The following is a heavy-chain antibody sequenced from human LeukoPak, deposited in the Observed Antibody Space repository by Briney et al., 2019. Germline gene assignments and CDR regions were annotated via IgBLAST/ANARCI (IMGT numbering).Heavy chain of an antibody. J-gene: IGHJ5*02. D-gene: IGHD4-17*01. CDR1: GGSFSGYY. CDR3: ARHDYGWFDP. V-gene: IGHV4-34*01. CDR2: INHSGST. Sequence: SEALSLTCAVYGGSFSGYYWNWIRQPPGKGLEWIGEINHSGSTNYNPSLKSRVTKSVDTSKNQFSLKLSSVTAADTAVYYCARHDYGWFDPWGQGTLVTVSS.